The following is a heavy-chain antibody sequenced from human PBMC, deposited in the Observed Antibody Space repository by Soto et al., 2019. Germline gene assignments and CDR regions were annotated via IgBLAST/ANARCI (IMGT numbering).Heavy chain of an antibody. Sequence: SETLSLTCTVSGGSISSGGYYWSWIRQHPGKGLEWIGYIYYGGSTYYNPSLKSRVTISVDTSKNQFSLKLSSVTAADTAVYYCARDSRYCSSTSCYNYYYGMDVWGQGTTVTVSS. V-gene: IGHV4-31*03. CDR1: GGSISSGGYY. J-gene: IGHJ6*02. CDR3: ARDSRYCSSTSCYNYYYGMDV. D-gene: IGHD2-2*02. CDR2: IYYGGST.